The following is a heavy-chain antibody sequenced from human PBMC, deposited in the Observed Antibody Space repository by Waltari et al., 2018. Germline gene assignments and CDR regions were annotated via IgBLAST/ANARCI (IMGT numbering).Heavy chain of an antibody. D-gene: IGHD3-22*01. Sequence: EVQLVESGGGLVQPGRSLRLSCAASGLPFGDSAIHWVRQTPGKVLEWVSGIRLSGGSRGYADSVKGRCTISRDNAKNSLSLQMNSLTAEDTALYYCAKANYYDGSGYYYKSAFDHWGQGTTVTVSS. V-gene: IGHV3-9*01. J-gene: IGHJ3*01. CDR3: AKANYYDGSGYYYKSAFDH. CDR2: IRLSGGSR. CDR1: GLPFGDSA.